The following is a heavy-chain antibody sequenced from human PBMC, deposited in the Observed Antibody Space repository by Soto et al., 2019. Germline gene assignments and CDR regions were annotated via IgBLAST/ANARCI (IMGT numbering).Heavy chain of an antibody. D-gene: IGHD6-19*01. Sequence: EVQLVESGGGLVQPGGSLRLSCAASGFTVSSNCMSWVRQAPGKGLEWVSVIYSGGSRYYADSVKGRFTISRHNSKNTLYLQMNSLRAEDTAVYYCARDRRYSSGRAEAHHGMDVWGHRTTVTVSS. V-gene: IGHV3-53*04. CDR3: ARDRRYSSGRAEAHHGMDV. J-gene: IGHJ6*02. CDR1: GFTVSSNC. CDR2: IYSGGSR.